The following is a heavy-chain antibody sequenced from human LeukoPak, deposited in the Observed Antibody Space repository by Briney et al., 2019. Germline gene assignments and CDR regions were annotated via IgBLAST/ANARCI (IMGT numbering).Heavy chain of an antibody. V-gene: IGHV5-51*01. J-gene: IGHJ4*02. CDR3: ARRGSFYYDGSGNDYFDY. Sequence: GESLKISCRVSGYSFSDYWIGWVRQMPGKGVEWMGIIYPGDGDARYSPSFQGQVTISADKSISTTSLQWSSLQASDTAIYYCARRGSFYYDGSGNDYFDYWGQGTPVTVSS. D-gene: IGHD3-22*01. CDR1: GYSFSDYW. CDR2: IYPGDGDA.